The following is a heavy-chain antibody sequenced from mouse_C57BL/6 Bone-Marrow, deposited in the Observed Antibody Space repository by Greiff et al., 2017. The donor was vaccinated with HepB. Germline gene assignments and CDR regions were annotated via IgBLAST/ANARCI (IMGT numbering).Heavy chain of an antibody. Sequence: QVQLKQSGPELVKPGASVKLSCKASGYTFTSYDINWVKQRPGQGLEWIGWIYPRDGSTKYNEKFKGKATLTVDTSSSTAYMELHSLTSEDSAVYFCARPIITTVLARDYWGQGTTLTVSS. CDR2: IYPRDGST. V-gene: IGHV1-85*01. D-gene: IGHD1-1*01. J-gene: IGHJ2*01. CDR3: ARPIITTVLARDY. CDR1: GYTFTSYD.